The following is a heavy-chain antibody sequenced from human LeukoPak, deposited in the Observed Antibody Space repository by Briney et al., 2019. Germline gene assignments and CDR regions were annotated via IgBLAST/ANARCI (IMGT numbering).Heavy chain of an antibody. J-gene: IGHJ6*03. CDR3: ARGPQYCTSTSCYTSYMDV. V-gene: IGHV3-21*01. Sequence: PGGSLRLSCAASGFTFSSYAMNWVRQAPGKGLEWVSSISGSSSYIYYADSVKGRFTISRDNAKSSLYLQMNSLRADDTAVYYCARGPQYCTSTSCYTSYMDVWGKGTTVTVSS. CDR1: GFTFSSYA. D-gene: IGHD2-2*02. CDR2: ISGSSSYI.